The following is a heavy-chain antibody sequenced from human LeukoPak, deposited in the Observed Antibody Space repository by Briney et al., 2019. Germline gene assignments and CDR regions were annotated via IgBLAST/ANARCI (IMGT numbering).Heavy chain of an antibody. CDR1: GFTFSSYG. J-gene: IGHJ4*02. V-gene: IGHV3-33*01. CDR2: IWYDGSNK. Sequence: PGRSLRLSCAASGFTFSSYGMHWVRQAPGKGLEWVAVIWYDGSNKYYADSVKGRFTISRDNSKNTLYLQMNSLRAEDTAVYYCARDSIAAAETGFDYWGQGTLVTVSS. D-gene: IGHD6-13*01. CDR3: ARDSIAAAETGFDY.